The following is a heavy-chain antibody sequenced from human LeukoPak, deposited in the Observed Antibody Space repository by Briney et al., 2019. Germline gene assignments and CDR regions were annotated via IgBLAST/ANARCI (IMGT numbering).Heavy chain of an antibody. CDR2: ISSSSSYI. V-gene: IGHV3-21*01. D-gene: IGHD2-15*01. CDR1: GFTFSSYS. CDR3: ARPKKDCSGGSCYWDYYYYGMDV. J-gene: IGHJ6*02. Sequence: GGSLRLSCAASGFTFSSYSMNWVRQAPGKGLEWVSSISSSSSYIYYADSVKGRFTISRDNAKNSLYLQMNSLRAEDTAVYYCARPKKDCSGGSCYWDYYYYGMDVWGQETTVTVSS.